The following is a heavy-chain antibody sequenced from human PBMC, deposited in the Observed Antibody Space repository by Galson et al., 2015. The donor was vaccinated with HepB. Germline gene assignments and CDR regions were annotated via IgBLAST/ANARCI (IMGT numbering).Heavy chain of an antibody. CDR3: ARIYSSGWFVNWYFDL. J-gene: IGHJ2*01. D-gene: IGHD6-19*01. Sequence: QSGAEVKKPGESLRISCKGSGYSFTSYWISWVRQMPGKGLEWMGRIDPSDSYTNYSPSFQGHVTISADKSISTAYLQWSSLKASDTAMYYCARIYSSGWFVNWYFDLWGRGTLVTVSS. V-gene: IGHV5-10-1*01. CDR2: IDPSDSYT. CDR1: GYSFTSYW.